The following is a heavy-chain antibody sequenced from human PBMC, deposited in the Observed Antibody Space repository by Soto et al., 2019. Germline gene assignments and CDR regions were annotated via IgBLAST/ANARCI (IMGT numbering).Heavy chain of an antibody. D-gene: IGHD4-17*01. J-gene: IGHJ4*02. CDR2: IYYSGST. V-gene: IGHV4-31*03. CDR1: GGSISSGGYY. CDR3: ARGTPFRLGDYVDY. Sequence: QVQLQESGPGLVKPSQTLSLTCTVSGGSISSGGYYWSWIRQHPGKGLEWIGYIYYSGSTYYNPSLKSRVTIPVDTSKNQFSLKLSSVTAADTAVYYCARGTPFRLGDYVDYWGQGTLVTVSS.